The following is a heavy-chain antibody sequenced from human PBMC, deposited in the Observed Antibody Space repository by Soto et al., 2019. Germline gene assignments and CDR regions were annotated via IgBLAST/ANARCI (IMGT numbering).Heavy chain of an antibody. J-gene: IGHJ6*02. V-gene: IGHV5-10-1*01. CDR1: GYNFPRFW. D-gene: IGHD2-2*01. Sequence: GESLKISCKGSGYNFPRFWINWVRQMPGKGLEWMGKIDPSDSETKYSPSFQGHVTLSVDKSVSTAYLQWSSLEASDTATYYCAKRFYPHCSSAGCYSHGMDVWGPGTTVTVSS. CDR2: IDPSDSET. CDR3: AKRFYPHCSSAGCYSHGMDV.